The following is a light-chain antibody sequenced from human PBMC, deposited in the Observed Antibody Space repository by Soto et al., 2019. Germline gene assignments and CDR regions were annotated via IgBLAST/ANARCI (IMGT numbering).Light chain of an antibody. CDR2: ATS. Sequence: AIRMTQSPSSFSASAGDRVTITCRASQGISSDLAWYQQKPGKAPRLLIYATSTLQSGVPSRFSGSGSGTDFTLTISRLQSEDSATYYCQQYYSYPRTF. J-gene: IGKJ1*01. V-gene: IGKV1-8*01. CDR1: QGISSD. CDR3: QQYYSYPRT.